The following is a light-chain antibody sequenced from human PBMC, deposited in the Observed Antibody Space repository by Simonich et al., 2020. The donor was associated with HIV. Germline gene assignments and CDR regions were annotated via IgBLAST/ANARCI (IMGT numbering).Light chain of an antibody. Sequence: DIVMTQSTDSLAVSLGERATINCKSSQSVLYSTNNKNYLAWYQQKPVQPPKLLIYCESTRESGVPDRFIASGSGTDFTLTISSLQAEDVAIYYCQQYYSTPPTFGQGTKVEIK. CDR2: CES. V-gene: IGKV4-1*01. CDR1: QSVLYSTNNKNY. J-gene: IGKJ1*01. CDR3: QQYYSTPPT.